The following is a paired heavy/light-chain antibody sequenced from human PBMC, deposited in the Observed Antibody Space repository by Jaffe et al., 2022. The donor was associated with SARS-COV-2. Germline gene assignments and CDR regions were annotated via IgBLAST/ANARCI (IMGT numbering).Heavy chain of an antibody. V-gene: IGHV2-5*02. CDR2: IYWDDDK. CDR1: GFSLSPTGVG. Sequence: QITLKESGPTLVKPTQTLTLTCTFSGFSLSPTGVGVGWIRQPPGKALEWLALIYWDDDKRYSPSLKSRLTITKDTSKNQVVLTMTDMDPVDTATYYCAHRNRGANDWYITYFDYWGQGTLVTVSS. CDR3: AHRNRGANDWYITYFDY. J-gene: IGHJ4*02. D-gene: IGHD3-9*01.
Light chain of an antibody. CDR1: SSDIGTYNY. J-gene: IGLJ2*01. Sequence: QSALTQPASVSGSPGQSISISCTGTSSDIGTYNYVSWYQQHPGKAPKLMIYDVSNRPSGVSNRFSGSKSGNTASLTISGLQAEDEADYYCSSYGSSSALVVFGGGTKLTVL. V-gene: IGLV2-14*01. CDR2: DVS. CDR3: SSYGSSSALVV.